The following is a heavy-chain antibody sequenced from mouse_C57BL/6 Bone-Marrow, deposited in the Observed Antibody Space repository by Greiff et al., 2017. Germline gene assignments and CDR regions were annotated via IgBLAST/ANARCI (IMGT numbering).Heavy chain of an antibody. D-gene: IGHD1-1*01. CDR1: GYTFTDYY. V-gene: IGHV1-75*01. CDR2: IFPGSGST. Sequence: QVQLQQSGPELVKPGASVKISCKASGYTFTDYYINWVKQRPGQGLEWIGWIFPGSGSTYYNEKFKGKATLTVDKSSSTAYMLLSSLTSEDSAVYFCARSDYYYGSSPWFAYRGQGTLVTVSA. CDR3: ARSDYYYGSSPWFAY. J-gene: IGHJ3*01.